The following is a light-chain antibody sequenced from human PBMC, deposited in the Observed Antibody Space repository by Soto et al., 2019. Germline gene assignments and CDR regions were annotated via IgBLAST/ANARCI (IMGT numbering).Light chain of an antibody. J-gene: IGLJ2*01. CDR3: QAWDSSTVV. V-gene: IGLV3-1*01. CDR2: QGT. Sequence: SYELTQPPSVSVSPGQTASITCSGDKLGDKHACWYQQKPGQSPVLVIYQGTKRPSGIPERFSGSNSGNTAILTISGTQRMDEADYYCQAWDSSTVVFGGGTKLTVL. CDR1: KLGDKH.